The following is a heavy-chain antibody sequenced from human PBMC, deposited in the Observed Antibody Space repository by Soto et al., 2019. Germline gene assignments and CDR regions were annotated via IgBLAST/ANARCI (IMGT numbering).Heavy chain of an antibody. J-gene: IGHJ5*02. Sequence: QLQLQESGPGLVKPSETLSLTCTVSGGSISTTSYYWGWIRQPPGKGLDWIGSIYYSGSTYYNPSLKSRVTISVDTSKNQFSLKLSSVTAADTAVYFCARGGRARYNWFDPWGQGTLVTVSS. D-gene: IGHD6-6*01. CDR2: IYYSGST. CDR1: GGSISTTSYY. V-gene: IGHV4-39*01. CDR3: ARGGRARYNWFDP.